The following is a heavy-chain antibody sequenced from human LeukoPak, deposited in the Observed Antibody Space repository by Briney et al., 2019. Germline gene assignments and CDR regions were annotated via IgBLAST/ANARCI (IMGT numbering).Heavy chain of an antibody. CDR3: ASTLWFGELSWFDP. CDR2: IYTSGST. D-gene: IGHD3-10*01. J-gene: IGHJ5*02. V-gene: IGHV4-61*02. Sequence: SETLSLTCTVSGGSISSGSYYWSWIRQPAGKGLEWIGRIYTSGSTYYNPSLKSRVTISVDTSKNQFSLKLSSVTAADTAVYYCASTLWFGELSWFDPWGQGTLVTVSS. CDR1: GGSISSGSYY.